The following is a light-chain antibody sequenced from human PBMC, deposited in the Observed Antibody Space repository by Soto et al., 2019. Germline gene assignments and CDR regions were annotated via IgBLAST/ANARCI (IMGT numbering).Light chain of an antibody. V-gene: IGKV2-28*01. CDR1: QSLLQSNGYNY. Sequence: IVMTQSPLSLPVTPGEPASISCNSSQSLLQSNGYNYLDWYLQKPGQSLQLLIYFGSYRASGDTDRFSGSGSGTDFTLKIRRVEAEDVGIYYCMQAQQTPPTFGQGTRVEIK. CDR3: MQAQQTPPT. J-gene: IGKJ1*01. CDR2: FGS.